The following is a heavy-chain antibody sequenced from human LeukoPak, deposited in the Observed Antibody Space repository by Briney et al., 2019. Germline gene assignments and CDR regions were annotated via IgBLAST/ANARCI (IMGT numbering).Heavy chain of an antibody. CDR3: ARLGAGPTYYDFWSGYSSFYFDY. V-gene: IGHV4-39*02. CDR1: GGSTSSGNYY. J-gene: IGHJ4*02. Sequence: SETLSLTCTVSGGSTSSGNYYWGWIRQPPGKGLEWIGGISSSGNTYYNPSLKSRITISIDTSKNHFSLKLSSVSAADTAVYYCARLGAGPTYYDFWSGYSSFYFDYWGQGTLSPSPQ. CDR2: ISSSGNT. D-gene: IGHD3-3*01.